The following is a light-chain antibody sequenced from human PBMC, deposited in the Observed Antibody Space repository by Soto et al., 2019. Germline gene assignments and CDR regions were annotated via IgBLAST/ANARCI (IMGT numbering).Light chain of an antibody. CDR1: SSDVGAYGY. V-gene: IGLV2-14*03. CDR2: DVS. CDR3: SSYTTSSTVV. J-gene: IGLJ2*01. Sequence: QSALTQPASVSGSPGQSITISCTGTSSDVGAYGYVSWYQQHPGKAPKLMIYDVSYRPSGVSNRFSGSKSGNAASLTISGLQAEDDADYYCSSYTTSSTVVFGGGTKVTVL.